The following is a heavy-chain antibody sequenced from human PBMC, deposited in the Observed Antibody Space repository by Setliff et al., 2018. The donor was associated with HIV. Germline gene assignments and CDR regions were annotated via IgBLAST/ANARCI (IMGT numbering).Heavy chain of an antibody. V-gene: IGHV3-7*01. J-gene: IGHJ4*02. Sequence: GGSLRLSCAASGFTFSRYWMSWVRQAPGKGLEWVANIKQDGSEKYYGDSVQGRFTVSRDNAENSVYLQMNSLRAEDTAVYYCARDGGECWGQGTLVTVSS. D-gene: IGHD3-16*01. CDR3: ARDGGEC. CDR1: GFTFSRYW. CDR2: IKQDGSEK.